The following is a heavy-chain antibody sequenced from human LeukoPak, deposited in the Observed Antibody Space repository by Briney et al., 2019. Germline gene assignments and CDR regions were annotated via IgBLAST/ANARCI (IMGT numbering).Heavy chain of an antibody. Sequence: PGGSLRLSCAASGFTFSSYAMRWVPQGPGKGLEWFSAISDSGGSTYYADSVKGRFTISRDNSKNTLYLQMNSLRAGDTAVYYCAKRESEQGYFMDVWGQGTTVTVSS. CDR3: AKRESEQGYFMDV. J-gene: IGHJ6*02. D-gene: IGHD5-18*01. CDR1: GFTFSSYA. V-gene: IGHV3-23*01. CDR2: ISDSGGST.